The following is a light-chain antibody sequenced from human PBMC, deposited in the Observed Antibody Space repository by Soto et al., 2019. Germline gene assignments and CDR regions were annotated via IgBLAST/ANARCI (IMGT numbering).Light chain of an antibody. J-gene: IGKJ1*01. V-gene: IGKV1-5*03. Sequence: IQMTQSPSTLSASVRDIVAITCRASQTIDSWLAWYQQRPGKPPNLLIYKASTLASGVPSRFSGSGSGTEFTLTINSLQPDDFATYYCQQYHIYSGTFGQGTKVDI. CDR1: QTIDSW. CDR2: KAS. CDR3: QQYHIYSGT.